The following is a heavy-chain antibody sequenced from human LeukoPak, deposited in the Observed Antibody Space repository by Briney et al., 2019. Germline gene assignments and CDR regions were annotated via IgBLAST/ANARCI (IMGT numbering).Heavy chain of an antibody. V-gene: IGHV3-7*03. CDR2: INKDGGEK. CDR3: ARRYCSGGSCYEDY. CDR1: GFTLSSYW. Sequence: GGSLRLSCAASGFTLSSYWMSWVRQAPGKGLEWVANINKDGGEKYYVDSVKGRFTISRDNAKNSLYLQMNSLRADDTAVYYCARRYCSGGSCYEDYWGQGTLVTVSS. J-gene: IGHJ4*02. D-gene: IGHD2-15*01.